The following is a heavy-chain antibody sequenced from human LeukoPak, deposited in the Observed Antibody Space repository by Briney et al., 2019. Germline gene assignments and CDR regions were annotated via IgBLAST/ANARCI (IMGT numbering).Heavy chain of an antibody. CDR2: INPNSGGT. CDR3: ARETINYYDSSAGPNWFDP. V-gene: IGHV1-2*02. D-gene: IGHD3-22*01. Sequence: GASVKVSCEASGYTFTGYYIHWMRQAPGQGLEWMGWINPNSGGTNYAQKFQGRVTMTRDTSISTAYMELSRLRSDDTAVYYCARETINYYDSSAGPNWFDPWGQGTLVTVSS. CDR1: GYTFTGYY. J-gene: IGHJ5*02.